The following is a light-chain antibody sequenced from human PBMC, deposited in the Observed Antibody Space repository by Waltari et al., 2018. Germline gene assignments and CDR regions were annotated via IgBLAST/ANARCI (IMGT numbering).Light chain of an antibody. J-gene: IGLJ2*01. V-gene: IGLV1-44*01. CDR3: AAWDDSLNGLVV. CDR2: SKN. CDR1: SSNLGSNT. Sequence: QSVLTQPPSASGTPGQRVTLSCSGSSSNLGSNTVNWYQQLPGTAPKLLIYSKNQRPSGVPDRFSGSKSGTSASLAISGLQSEDEADYYCAAWDDSLNGLVVFGGGTKLTVL.